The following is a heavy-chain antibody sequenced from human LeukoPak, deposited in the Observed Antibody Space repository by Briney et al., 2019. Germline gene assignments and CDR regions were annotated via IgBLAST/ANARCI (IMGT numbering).Heavy chain of an antibody. D-gene: IGHD4-17*01. CDR3: ATDHGFHYGAYFDY. CDR2: ISYDGSNK. J-gene: IGHJ4*02. V-gene: IGHV3-30*03. CDR1: GFTFNSFG. Sequence: GESLKISCAASGFTFNSFGMHWVRQAPGKGLEWVAVISYDGSNKYSADSVKGRFTISRDNSKNTLYLQMNSLRPEDTAVYYCATDHGFHYGAYFDYWGQGTLVTVSS.